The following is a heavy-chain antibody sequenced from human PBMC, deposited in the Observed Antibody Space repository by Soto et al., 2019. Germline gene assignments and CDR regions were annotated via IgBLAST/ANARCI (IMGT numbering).Heavy chain of an antibody. CDR2: MSYTGNT. CDR1: GGSISGYF. V-gene: IGHV4-59*01. D-gene: IGHD3-10*01. J-gene: IGHJ4*02. CDR3: ARADTTIVPLAQ. Sequence: SETLSLTCTVSGGSISGYFWNWIQQPPWKGLEWIGYMSYTGNTNYNPSLTSRVSISVDTSKNQFSLNLNSVTAADTAVYYCARADTTIVPLAQWGQGTLVTVSS.